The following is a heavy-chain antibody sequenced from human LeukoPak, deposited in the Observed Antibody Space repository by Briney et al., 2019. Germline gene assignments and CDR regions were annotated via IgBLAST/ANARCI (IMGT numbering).Heavy chain of an antibody. CDR2: IRSKANSYAT. CDR1: GFTFSGSA. V-gene: IGHV3-73*01. Sequence: GGSPRLSCAASGFTFSGSAMHWVRQASGKGLEWVGRIRSKANSYATAYAAPVKGRFTISRDDSKNTAYLQMNSLKTEDTAVYYCTRSHYYDSSGYPTLIDYWGQGTLVTVSS. J-gene: IGHJ4*02. D-gene: IGHD3-22*01. CDR3: TRSHYYDSSGYPTLIDY.